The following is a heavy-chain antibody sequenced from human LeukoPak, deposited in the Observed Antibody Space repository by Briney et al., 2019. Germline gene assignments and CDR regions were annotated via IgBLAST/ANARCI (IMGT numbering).Heavy chain of an antibody. CDR2: INHSGST. J-gene: IGHJ4*02. CDR1: GGSFSGYY. D-gene: IGHD5-12*01. CDR3: ARRGSGYALTH. Sequence: PSETLSLTCAVYGGSFSGYYWSWIRQPPGKGLEWIGEINHSGSTNYNPSLKSRVTISVDTSKNQLSLKLSSVTAADTAVYYCARRGSGYALTHWGQGTLVTVSS. V-gene: IGHV4-34*01.